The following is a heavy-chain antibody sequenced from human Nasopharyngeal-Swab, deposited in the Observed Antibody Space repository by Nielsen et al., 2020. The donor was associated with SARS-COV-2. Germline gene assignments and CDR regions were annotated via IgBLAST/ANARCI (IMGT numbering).Heavy chain of an antibody. CDR2: IGNAGDT. CDR3: ARARYWLAASGPFFDY. D-gene: IGHD6-13*01. CDR1: GFTFRSYD. V-gene: IGHV3-13*01. J-gene: IGHJ4*02. Sequence: GKSLKISCAASGFTFRSYDMHWVRQGTGKGLEWVSAIGNAGDTYYPGSVKGRFTISRENAKNSLYLQMNSLRAEDTAVYYCARARYWLAASGPFFDYWGQGTLVTVSS.